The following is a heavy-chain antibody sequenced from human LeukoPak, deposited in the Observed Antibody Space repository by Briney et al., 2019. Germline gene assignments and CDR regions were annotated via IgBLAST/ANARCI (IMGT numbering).Heavy chain of an antibody. D-gene: IGHD4-23*01. J-gene: IGHJ4*02. CDR3: AKDIKGTIYGGNGGFDY. CDR1: GFTFSSYA. V-gene: IGHV3-23*01. Sequence: PGGSLRLSCAASGFTFSSYAMSWVRQAPGKGLEWVSGISESGGSTYYTESVKGRVTISRENSKNTLFLKMNRLRDEDTAVYYCAKDIKGTIYGGNGGFDYWGQGTLVTVSS. CDR2: ISESGGST.